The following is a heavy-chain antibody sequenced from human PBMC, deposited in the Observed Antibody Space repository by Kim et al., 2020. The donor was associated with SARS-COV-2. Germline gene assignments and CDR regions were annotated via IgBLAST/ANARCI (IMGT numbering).Heavy chain of an antibody. CDR2: ISGSGGST. Sequence: GGSLRLSCAASGFTFSSYAMSWVRQAPGKGLEWVSAISGSGGSTYYADSVKGRFTNPRDNSKNTLYLQMNSLRAEDTAVYYCAKVRARLLGYYCGRDVWGQGTTVTVSS. J-gene: IGHJ6*02. CDR3: AKVRARLLGYYCGRDV. V-gene: IGHV3-23*01. CDR1: GFTFSSYA. D-gene: IGHD1-26*01.